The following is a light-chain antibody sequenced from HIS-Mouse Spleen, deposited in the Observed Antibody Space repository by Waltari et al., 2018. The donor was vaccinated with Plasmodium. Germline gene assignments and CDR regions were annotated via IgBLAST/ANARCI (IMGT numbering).Light chain of an antibody. CDR1: KLGDKY. CDR3: QAWDSSTAV. J-gene: IGLJ3*02. CDR2: QDS. V-gene: IGLV3-1*01. Sequence: SYELTQPPSVSVSPGQTASIPCPGGKLGDKYACWYQQKPGQSPVLVIYQDSKRPSGIPERFSGSNSGNTATLTISGTQAMDEADYYCQAWDSSTAVFGGGTKLTVL.